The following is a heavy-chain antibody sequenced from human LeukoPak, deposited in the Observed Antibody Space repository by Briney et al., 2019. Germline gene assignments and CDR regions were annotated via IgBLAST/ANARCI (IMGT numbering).Heavy chain of an antibody. CDR2: INSDGSTT. D-gene: IGHD2/OR15-2a*01. V-gene: IGHV3-74*01. J-gene: IGHJ5*02. Sequence: GGSLRLSCAASGFTLSNSWIHWVRQAPGKGLVWVSRINSDGSTTTYADSVKGRFTISRDNAKNTLYLQMNSLRAEDTAVYYCARAARADCTSPTCHSWLAPWGQGTQVTVSS. CDR1: GFTLSNSW. CDR3: ARAARADCTSPTCHSWLAP.